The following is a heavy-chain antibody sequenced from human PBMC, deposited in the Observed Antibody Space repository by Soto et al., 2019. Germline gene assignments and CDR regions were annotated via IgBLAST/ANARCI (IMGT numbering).Heavy chain of an antibody. J-gene: IGHJ4*02. CDR3: ARSVEGHFDY. Sequence: GGSLRLSCAAYGISFSSFTMNWARQAPGKWLEWVSSMDTSSTYIYYADSVTGRFTISRDNAKKSVYLQMNSLRDEDTAVYYCARSVEGHFDYWGQGTVGTVST. CDR2: MDTSSTYI. D-gene: IGHD6-19*01. V-gene: IGHV3-21*01. CDR1: GISFSSFT.